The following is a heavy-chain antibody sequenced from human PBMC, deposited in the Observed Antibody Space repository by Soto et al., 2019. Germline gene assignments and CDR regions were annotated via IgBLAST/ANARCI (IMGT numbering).Heavy chain of an antibody. J-gene: IGHJ4*02. CDR3: ARGSEESYPGSRIFDL. V-gene: IGHV3-23*01. CDR1: GFIFTNYA. CDR2: ITDTGGDT. Sequence: EVQVSESGGGLVRPGGSLRLSCAASGFIFTNYAMNWVRQAPGKGLEWVSSITDTGGDTKYADSVKGRFTISRDNSKNTLYLLMSRLRDEDSARYFCARGSEESYPGSRIFDLWGRGTLVTVSS. D-gene: IGHD3-10*01.